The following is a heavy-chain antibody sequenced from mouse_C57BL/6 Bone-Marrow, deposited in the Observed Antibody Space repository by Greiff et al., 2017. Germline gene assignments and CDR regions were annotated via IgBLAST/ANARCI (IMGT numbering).Heavy chain of an antibody. V-gene: IGHV1-52*01. J-gene: IGHJ3*01. CDR2: IDPSDSET. CDR1: GYTFTSYW. D-gene: IGHD1-1*01. CDR3: ARSGTTVVASPAY. Sequence: QLQQPGAELVRPGSSVKLSCKASGYTFTSYWMHWVKQRPIQGLEWIGNIDPSDSETHYNQKFKDKATLTVDKSSSTAYMQLSSLTSEDSAVYYCARSGTTVVASPAYWGQGTLVTVSA.